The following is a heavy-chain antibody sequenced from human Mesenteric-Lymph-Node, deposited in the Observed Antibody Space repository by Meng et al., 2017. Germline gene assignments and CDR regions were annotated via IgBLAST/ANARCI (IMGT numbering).Heavy chain of an antibody. Sequence: GGSLRLSCAASGFTFSTYEMNWVRQAPGKGLEWVSYISSTGNNIKYADSVKGRFTFSRDNAKKSLYLQMNSLRAEDTAVYYCTRATYTGYEFDYWGQGTLVT. V-gene: IGHV3-48*03. CDR1: GFTFSTYE. CDR2: ISSTGNNI. J-gene: IGHJ4*02. CDR3: TRATYTGYEFDY. D-gene: IGHD5-12*01.